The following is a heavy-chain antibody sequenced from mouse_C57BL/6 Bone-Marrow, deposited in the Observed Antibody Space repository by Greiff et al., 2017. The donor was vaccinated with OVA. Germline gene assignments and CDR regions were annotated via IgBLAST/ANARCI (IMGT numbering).Heavy chain of an antibody. CDR3: ARYSWFAY. V-gene: IGHV1-82*01. J-gene: IGHJ3*01. CDR2: IYPGDGDT. Sequence: VQLQQSGPELVKPGASVKISYKASGYAFSSSWMNWVKQRPGKGLEWIGRIYPGDGDTNYNGKFKGKATLTADKSSSTAYMQLSSLTSEDSAVYFCARYSWFAYWGQGTLVTVSA. CDR1: GYAFSSSW.